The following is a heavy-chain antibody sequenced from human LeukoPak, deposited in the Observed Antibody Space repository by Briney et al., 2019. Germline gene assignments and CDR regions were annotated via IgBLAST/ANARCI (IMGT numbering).Heavy chain of an antibody. D-gene: IGHD5-12*01. CDR3: ARVRGYSGYDFTTGESLEKYYFDY. CDR2: IYYSGST. CDR1: GGSISSYY. J-gene: IGHJ4*02. Sequence: EASETLSLTCTVSGGSISSYYWSWIRQPPGKGLEWIGYIYYSGSTNYNPSLKSRVTISVDTSKNQFSLKLSSVTAADTAVYYCARVRGYSGYDFTTGESLEKYYFDYWGQGTLVTVSS. V-gene: IGHV4-59*01.